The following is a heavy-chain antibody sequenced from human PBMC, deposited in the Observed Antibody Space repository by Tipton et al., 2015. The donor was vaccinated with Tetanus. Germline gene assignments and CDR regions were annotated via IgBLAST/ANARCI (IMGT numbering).Heavy chain of an antibody. V-gene: IGHV4-4*07. Sequence: QLVQSGPEVKPSETLSLTCSVSGDSISSFYWSWIRQPAGKGLEWIGRIYTSGSTNYNPSLKSRVTMSVDTSKRQFSLKLNSVTAADPAVYYCARGWGSSWYYFDYWGQGILVTVSS. CDR3: ARGWGSSWYYFDY. J-gene: IGHJ4*02. D-gene: IGHD6-13*01. CDR2: IYTSGST. CDR1: GDSISSFY.